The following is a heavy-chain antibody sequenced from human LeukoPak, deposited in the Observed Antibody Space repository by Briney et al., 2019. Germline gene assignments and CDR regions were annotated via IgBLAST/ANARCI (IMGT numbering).Heavy chain of an antibody. CDR3: AGTTVTTFDYYYYYMDV. Sequence: SETLSLTCTVSGGSISHYYWSWIRQSPGRGLEWIGYIYYSENTNYNPSLKSRVTISVDTSKNQFSLKLSSVTAADTAVYYCAGTTVTTFDYYYYYMDVWGKGTTVTISS. CDR1: GGSISHYY. D-gene: IGHD4-17*01. V-gene: IGHV4-59*08. J-gene: IGHJ6*03. CDR2: IYYSENT.